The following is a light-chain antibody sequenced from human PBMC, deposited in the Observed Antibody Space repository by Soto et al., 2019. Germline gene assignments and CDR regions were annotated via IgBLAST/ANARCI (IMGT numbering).Light chain of an antibody. Sequence: DIQMTQSPSTLSASLGDRVTITCRASQSISSWLAWYQQKPGKAPKLLIYKASSLESGVPSRFSGSGSGTEFTLTISGLQPDDFATYYCQQFIDGWTFGQGTKVDIK. CDR1: QSISSW. V-gene: IGKV1-5*03. CDR3: QQFIDGWT. J-gene: IGKJ1*01. CDR2: KAS.